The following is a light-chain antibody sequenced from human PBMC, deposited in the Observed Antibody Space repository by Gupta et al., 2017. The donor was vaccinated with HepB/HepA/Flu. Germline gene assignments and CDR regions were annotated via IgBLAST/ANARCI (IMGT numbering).Light chain of an antibody. CDR3: NSRDSSGNHLVV. CDR2: GKN. J-gene: IGLJ2*01. V-gene: IGLV3-19*01. Sequence: SSELTQDPAVSVALGQPVRITCLGDSLRSYYASWYQQKPGQAPVLVIYGKNNRPSGIPDRFSGSSSGNTASLTITGAQAEDEADYYCNSRDSSGNHLVVFGGGTKLTVL. CDR1: SLRSYY.